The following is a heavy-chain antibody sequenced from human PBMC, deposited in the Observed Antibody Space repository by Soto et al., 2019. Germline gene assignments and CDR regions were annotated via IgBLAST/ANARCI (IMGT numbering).Heavy chain of an antibody. CDR1: GGSFSGYY. D-gene: IGHD2-21*01. Sequence: SETLSLTCAVYGGSFSGYYWSWIRQPPGKGLEWIGEINHSGSTNYNPSLKSRVTISVDTSKNQFSLKLSSVTAADTAVYYCARVELARFPPTRIWGQGTMVTVSS. CDR2: INHSGST. J-gene: IGHJ3*02. V-gene: IGHV4-34*01. CDR3: ARVELARFPPTRI.